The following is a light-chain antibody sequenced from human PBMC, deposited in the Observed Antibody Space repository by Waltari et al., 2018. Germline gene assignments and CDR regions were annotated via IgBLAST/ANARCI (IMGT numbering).Light chain of an antibody. J-gene: IGKJ1*01. CDR2: GAS. Sequence: EIVLTQSPGTLSLSPGDRATLSCRASQSLQWAVVWSQRHPGQAPRPLIYGASTRAAGIPERLSGSGYWTDFSLTISRLEPEDSAVYYCQNYERLPATFGQGTKVEIK. CDR1: QSLQWA. V-gene: IGKV3-20*01. CDR3: QNYERLPAT.